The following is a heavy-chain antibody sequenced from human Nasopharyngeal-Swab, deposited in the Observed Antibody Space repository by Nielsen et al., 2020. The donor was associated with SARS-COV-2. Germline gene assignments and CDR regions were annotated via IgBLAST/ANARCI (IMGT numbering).Heavy chain of an antibody. CDR1: GYSITSYY. J-gene: IGHJ3*02. Sequence: ASSKVTSKASGYSITSYYMHWVRQATAQGLEGMGRINPSGGSTCYAQKFQGRVTMTRDTSTSTVYLEVSSLRSEDTAVYYCARGPVDTAMVGAFDIWGQGTMVTVSS. D-gene: IGHD5-18*01. CDR2: INPSGGST. CDR3: ARGPVDTAMVGAFDI. V-gene: IGHV1-46*01.